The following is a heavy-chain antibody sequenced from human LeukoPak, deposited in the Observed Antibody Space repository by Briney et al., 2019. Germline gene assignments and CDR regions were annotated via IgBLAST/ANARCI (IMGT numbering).Heavy chain of an antibody. J-gene: IGHJ4*02. CDR2: IYASGST. CDR1: GDSISGSY. V-gene: IGHV4-4*07. D-gene: IGHD2-2*01. CDR3: ATSNSFYSGYFDY. Sequence: SETLSLTCTVSGDSISGSYWSWIRQPAGKALEWIGHIYASGSTNYNPSLKSRVTMSVGTSRNQFSLRLRSVTAADTALYYRATSNSFYSGYFDYWGQGALITVSS.